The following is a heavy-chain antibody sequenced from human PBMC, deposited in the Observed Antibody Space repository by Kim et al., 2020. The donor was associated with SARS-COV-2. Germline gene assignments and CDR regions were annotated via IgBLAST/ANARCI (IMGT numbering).Heavy chain of an antibody. V-gene: IGHV4-34*01. CDR1: GGSMRNYF. D-gene: IGHD3-3*01. CDR2: INQSGRV. Sequence: SETLSLTCAVNGGSMRNYFWNWIRQSPGKGLEWIGEINQSGRVKNNPSLKSRINISVDMSKRQLSLELRSVTAADTAIYYCRKTDDLLSASYEADMDVWGQGTTVSVSS. J-gene: IGHJ6*02. CDR3: RKTDDLLSASYEADMDV.